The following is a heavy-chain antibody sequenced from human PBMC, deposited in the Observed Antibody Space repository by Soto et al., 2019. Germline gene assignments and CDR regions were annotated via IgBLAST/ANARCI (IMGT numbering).Heavy chain of an antibody. CDR1: GFTFSSYG. CDR2: IWYDGSNK. V-gene: IGHV3-33*01. D-gene: IGHD3-10*01. Sequence: QVQLVESGGGVVQPGRSLRLSCAASGFTFSSYGMHWVRQAPGKGLEWVAVIWYDGSNKYYADSVKGRFTISRDNSKNTLYLQMNSLRAEDKAVYYCARGLMHYGSGSYYNVTYYYFDYWGQGTLVTVSS. CDR3: ARGLMHYGSGSYYNVTYYYFDY. J-gene: IGHJ4*02.